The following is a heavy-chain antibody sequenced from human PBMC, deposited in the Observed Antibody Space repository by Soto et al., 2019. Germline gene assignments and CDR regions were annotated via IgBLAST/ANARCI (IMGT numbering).Heavy chain of an antibody. CDR2: SNHSGST. D-gene: IGHD2-2*01. CDR1: GGSFSGYY. V-gene: IGHV4-34*01. J-gene: IGHJ6*02. Sequence: SETLSLTCAVYGGSFSGYYWSWIRQPPGRGLGWIGESNHSGSTNYNPSLKSRVTISVDTSKNQFSLKLSSVTAADTAVYYCARGRDIVVVPAAPSMDVWGQGTTVTVSS. CDR3: ARGRDIVVVPAAPSMDV.